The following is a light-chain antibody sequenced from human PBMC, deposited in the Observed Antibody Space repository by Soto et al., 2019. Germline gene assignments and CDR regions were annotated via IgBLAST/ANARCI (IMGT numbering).Light chain of an antibody. V-gene: IGLV2-14*01. J-gene: IGLJ1*01. CDR3: SSYTSSSIDYV. Sequence: ALTQPASVSGSPGQSITISCTGTSSDVGGYNYVSWYQQHPGKAPKLMIYEVSNRPSGVSNRFSGSKSGNTASLTISGLQAEDEYDYYCSSYTSSSIDYVFGTGTKVTVL. CDR2: EVS. CDR1: SSDVGGYNY.